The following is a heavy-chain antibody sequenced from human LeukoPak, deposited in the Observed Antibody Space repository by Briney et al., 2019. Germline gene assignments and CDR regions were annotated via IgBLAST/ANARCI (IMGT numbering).Heavy chain of an antibody. J-gene: IGHJ4*02. CDR1: GFTVSSYY. CDR2: IYSGGGT. D-gene: IGHD6-19*01. V-gene: IGHV3-53*01. Sequence: GGSLRLSCAASGFTVSSYYMSWVRQAPGKGLEWVSVIYSGGGTYYADSVKGRFTISRDNSKNTLYLEMNSLRAEDTAIYYCAKNPLVSGTIYFDSWGQGTLLTVSS. CDR3: AKNPLVSGTIYFDS.